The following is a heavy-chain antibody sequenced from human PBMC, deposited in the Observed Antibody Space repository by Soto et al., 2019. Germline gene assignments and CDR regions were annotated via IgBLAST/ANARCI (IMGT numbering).Heavy chain of an antibody. V-gene: IGHV3-23*01. CDR3: AKVFFEWELLNALDS. J-gene: IGHJ5*01. CDR1: GFSFSSYA. D-gene: IGHD3-3*01. Sequence: EVQLLESGGGLVQPGGSLRLSCAASGFSFSSYAMGWVRQAPGKGLEGVSGIRGRGGTTYYADSVKGRFTISRDNSKNTLFLKRATRRPEAPAIYSGAKVFFEWELLNALDSWGKGTLVTVS. CDR2: IRGRGGTT.